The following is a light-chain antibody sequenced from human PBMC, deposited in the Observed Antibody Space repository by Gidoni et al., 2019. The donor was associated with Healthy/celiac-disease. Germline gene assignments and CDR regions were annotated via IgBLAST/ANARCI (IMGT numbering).Light chain of an antibody. Sequence: QATASPSLSAGERATVSSRGRQSVSSYLDWYQQKPGQATSLLLHDASNRATGIPARFSGSGSGTDVTLTISSIEPEDFAVDYCQQRSNWPPLCTFGPGTKVDIK. J-gene: IGKJ3*01. CDR3: QQRSNWPPLCT. CDR1: QSVSSY. CDR2: DAS. V-gene: IGKV3-11*01.